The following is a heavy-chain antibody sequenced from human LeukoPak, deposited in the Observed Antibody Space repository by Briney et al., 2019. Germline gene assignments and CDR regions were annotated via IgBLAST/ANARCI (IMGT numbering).Heavy chain of an antibody. CDR2: IYHSGST. CDR3: ARYGDYETNWFDP. Sequence: PSGTLSLTCAASGGSISSSNWWSWVRQPPGKGLEWIGEIYHSGSTNYNPSLKSRVTISVDKSKNQFSLKLSSVTAADTAVYYCARYGDYETNWFDPWGQGTLVTVSS. CDR1: GGSISSSNW. D-gene: IGHD4-17*01. V-gene: IGHV4-4*02. J-gene: IGHJ5*02.